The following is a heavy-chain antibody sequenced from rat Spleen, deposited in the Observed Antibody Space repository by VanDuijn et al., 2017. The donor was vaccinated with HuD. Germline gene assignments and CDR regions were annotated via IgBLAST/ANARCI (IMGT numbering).Heavy chain of an antibody. Sequence: EVQLVESGGGLVQPGRSLKLSCAASGFSFSKYGMAWVRQTPTKGLEWVASISYGDSSGHSSTYYRDSVKGRFTISRDNAKNTLDLQLDSLRSEDTATYYCVRQDTSGYSNWFAYWGQGVMVTVSS. V-gene: IGHV5S13*01. CDR2: ISYGDSSGHSST. D-gene: IGHD4-3*01. CDR3: VRQDTSGYSNWFAY. J-gene: IGHJ2*01. CDR1: GFSFSKYG.